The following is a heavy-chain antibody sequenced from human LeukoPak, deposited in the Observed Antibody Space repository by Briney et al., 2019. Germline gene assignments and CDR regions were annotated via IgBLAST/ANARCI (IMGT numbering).Heavy chain of an antibody. D-gene: IGHD6-13*01. CDR2: ISSSSSTI. Sequence: GGSLRLSCAASGFTFSSYSMNWVRQAPGKGLEWVSYISSSSSTIYYADSVKGRFTISRDNSKNTLYLQMNSLRAEDTAAYYCARSPSYSSSWYVDYWGQGTLVTVSS. V-gene: IGHV3-48*01. CDR3: ARSPSYSSSWYVDY. J-gene: IGHJ4*02. CDR1: GFTFSSYS.